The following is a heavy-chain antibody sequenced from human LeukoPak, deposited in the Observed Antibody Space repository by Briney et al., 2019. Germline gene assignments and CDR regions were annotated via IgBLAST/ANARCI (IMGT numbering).Heavy chain of an antibody. D-gene: IGHD3-9*01. CDR1: GYTFTSNA. CDR3: ARGGYDTYGMDV. J-gene: IGHJ6*04. Sequence: ASVKVSCKASGYTFTSNAMHWVRQAPGQRLECMGCINAGNGNTRYSQKFQGRVTITRDTSASTAYMELSSLRSEDTAVYYCARGGYDTYGMDVWGKGTTVTVSS. V-gene: IGHV1-3*01. CDR2: INAGNGNT.